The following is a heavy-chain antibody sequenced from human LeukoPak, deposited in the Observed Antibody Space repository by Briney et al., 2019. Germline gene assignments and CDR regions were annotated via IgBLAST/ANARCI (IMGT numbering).Heavy chain of an antibody. D-gene: IGHD2-8*01. V-gene: IGHV4-59*11. Sequence: SETLSLTCTVSGGSISSHYWSWIRQPPGKGLEWIGYVHYSGRTNYNPSLKSRVTISVDTSKSQFSLKLSSVTAADTAVYYCARADCTDGVCYKFYFDFWGQGTLVTVSS. J-gene: IGHJ4*02. CDR2: VHYSGRT. CDR1: GGSISSHY. CDR3: ARADCTDGVCYKFYFDF.